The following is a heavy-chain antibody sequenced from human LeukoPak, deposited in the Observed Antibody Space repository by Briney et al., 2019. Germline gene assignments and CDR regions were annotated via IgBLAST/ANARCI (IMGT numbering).Heavy chain of an antibody. Sequence: TGGSLRLSCAASGFTFSSYSMNWVRQAPGKGLEWVSYISSSSSTIYYADSVKGRFTISRDNAKNTLYLQMNNLRAEDTAIYYCATDSYVSGSYYRLFYWGQGTLVTVSS. V-gene: IGHV3-48*04. CDR2: ISSSSSTI. D-gene: IGHD3-10*01. J-gene: IGHJ4*02. CDR1: GFTFSSYS. CDR3: ATDSYVSGSYYRLFY.